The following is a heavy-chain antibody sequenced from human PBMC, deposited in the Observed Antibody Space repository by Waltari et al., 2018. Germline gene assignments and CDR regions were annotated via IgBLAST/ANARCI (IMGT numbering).Heavy chain of an antibody. Sequence: QVQLVQSGAEVKKPGASVKVSCKASGYTFTSYAMHWVRQAPGQRLEWMGWINAVNGNTKSSQNFQGRVTITRDTSASTAYMELSSLRSEDTAVYYCASFSLAASGYWGQGTLVTVSS. CDR1: GYTFTSYA. V-gene: IGHV1-3*01. J-gene: IGHJ4*02. D-gene: IGHD6-6*01. CDR2: INAVNGNT. CDR3: ASFSLAASGY.